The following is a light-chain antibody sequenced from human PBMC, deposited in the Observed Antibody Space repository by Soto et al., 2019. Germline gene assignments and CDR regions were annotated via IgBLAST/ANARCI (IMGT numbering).Light chain of an antibody. CDR1: QNINNY. J-gene: IGKJ5*01. CDR2: DAS. V-gene: IGKV1-33*01. Sequence: DIQMTQSPSSLSASVGDRVTITCQASQNINNYLNWYQQKPGRAPKLLIYDASNLEAGVPSRFRGSGSGTDFTFIISRLQPDDIATYYCQQYEILATFGQGTRREIK. CDR3: QQYEILAT.